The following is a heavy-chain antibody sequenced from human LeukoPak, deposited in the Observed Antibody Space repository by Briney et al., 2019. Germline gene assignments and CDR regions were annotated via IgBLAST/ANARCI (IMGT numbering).Heavy chain of an antibody. D-gene: IGHD5-12*01. J-gene: IGHJ6*03. CDR2: IYISGST. Sequence: PSETLSLTCTVSGGSISSYYWSWIRQPAGKGLEWIGRIYISGSTNYNPSLKSRVTMSVDTSKNQFSLKLSSVTAADTAVYYCARDASLIQWLPLGYYYYYMDVWGKGTTVTVSS. CDR3: ARDASLIQWLPLGYYYYYMDV. CDR1: GGSISSYY. V-gene: IGHV4-4*07.